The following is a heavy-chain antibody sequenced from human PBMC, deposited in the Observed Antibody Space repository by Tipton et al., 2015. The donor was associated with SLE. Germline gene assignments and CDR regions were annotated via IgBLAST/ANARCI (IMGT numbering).Heavy chain of an antibody. CDR3: ARDRCSGGSCYSDY. D-gene: IGHD2-15*01. Sequence: QSGTEVKKPGASVKVSCKASGYTFTSYYMHWVRQAPGQGLEWMGWINPNSGGTNYAQKFQGRVTMTRDTSISTAYMELSRLRSDDTAVYYCARDRCSGGSCYSDYWGQGTLVTVSS. CDR2: INPNSGGT. J-gene: IGHJ4*02. CDR1: GYTFTSYY. V-gene: IGHV1-2*02.